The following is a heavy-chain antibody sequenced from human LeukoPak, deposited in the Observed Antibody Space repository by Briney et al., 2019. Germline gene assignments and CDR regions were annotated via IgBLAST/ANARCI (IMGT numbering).Heavy chain of an antibody. CDR1: GFTFSTSG. CDR2: ICGSGGTP. Sequence: GGSLRLSCAASGFTFSTSGMTWVRQAPGKGLDWVSIICGSGGTPYYTDSVKGRFTISRDNSKNTLYLQMNSLRAEDTAVYYCAKTRGISISGVVPLCDYWGQGTLVTVSS. CDR3: AKTRGISISGVVPLCDY. V-gene: IGHV3-23*01. J-gene: IGHJ4*02. D-gene: IGHD3-3*01.